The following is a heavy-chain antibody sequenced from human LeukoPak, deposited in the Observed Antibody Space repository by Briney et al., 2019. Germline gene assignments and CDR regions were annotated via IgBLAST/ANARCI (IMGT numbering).Heavy chain of an antibody. D-gene: IGHD2-8*01. Sequence: PGGSLRLSCAASGFTFSSYAMHWVRQAPGKRLDSVSSISGSSSYIYYADSVKGRVTISRDNAKNSLYLQMNSLRAEDTAVYYCAREGLMVYANDYWGQGTLVAVSS. V-gene: IGHV3-21*01. J-gene: IGHJ4*02. CDR3: AREGLMVYANDY. CDR2: ISGSSSYI. CDR1: GFTFSSYA.